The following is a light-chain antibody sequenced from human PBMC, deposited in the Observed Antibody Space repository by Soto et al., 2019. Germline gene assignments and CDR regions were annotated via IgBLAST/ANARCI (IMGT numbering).Light chain of an antibody. CDR2: DVS. J-gene: IGLJ2*01. CDR3: CSYAGSYTVL. CDR1: SSDVGRYTY. Sequence: QSALTQHRSVSWSPGQSITIFCTGTSSDVGRYTYVSCYQQHPGKAPTFMIYDVSKRPSGVTDRFSGSKSGNTASLTVSGLQSEDEADYYCCSYAGSYTVLFGGGTKLTVL. V-gene: IGLV2-11*01.